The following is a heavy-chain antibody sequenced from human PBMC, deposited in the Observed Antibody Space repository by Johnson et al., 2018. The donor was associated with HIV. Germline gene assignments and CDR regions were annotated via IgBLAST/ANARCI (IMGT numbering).Heavy chain of an antibody. Sequence: VHLVESGGGVVQPGRSLRLSCAASGFTFSSYDMHWVRQATGKGLEWVSTIGTAGDTYYPGSVKGRFTVSREDAKNTLFLQMNSLRVEDTAVYYCANSLLLDAFNIWGQGTMVTVSS. D-gene: IGHD4-23*01. CDR3: ANSLLLDAFNI. CDR1: GFTFSSYD. J-gene: IGHJ3*02. CDR2: IGTAGDT. V-gene: IGHV3-13*01.